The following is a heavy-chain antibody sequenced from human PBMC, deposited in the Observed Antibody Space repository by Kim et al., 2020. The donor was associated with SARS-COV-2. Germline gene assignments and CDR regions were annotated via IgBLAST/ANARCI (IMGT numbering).Heavy chain of an antibody. V-gene: IGHV4-34*01. CDR3: ARGTRQWLSRHYYYYMDV. Sequence: LKSRVTISGDTSKNQFSLKLSSGTAADTAVYYCARGTRQWLSRHYYYYMDVWGKGTTVTVSS. J-gene: IGHJ6*03. D-gene: IGHD6-19*01.